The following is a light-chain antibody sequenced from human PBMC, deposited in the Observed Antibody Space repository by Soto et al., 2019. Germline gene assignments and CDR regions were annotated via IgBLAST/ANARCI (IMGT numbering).Light chain of an antibody. CDR1: QTGSNSY. Sequence: MLLTQSPGTLSLSPGERATLSCRASQTGSNSYLAWYQQKSGQAPRLLIYGVSTRATGIPDRFSGSGSGTEFALTISRLEPEGFAVYICQHYGYPQWTFGPGTKVEIK. CDR3: QHYGYPQWT. V-gene: IGKV3-20*01. J-gene: IGKJ1*01. CDR2: GVS.